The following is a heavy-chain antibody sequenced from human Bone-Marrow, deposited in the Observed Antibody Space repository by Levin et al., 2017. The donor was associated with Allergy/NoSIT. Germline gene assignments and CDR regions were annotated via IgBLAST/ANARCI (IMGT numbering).Heavy chain of an antibody. CDR1: GYTFTDYW. CDR2: IYPDDSDA. CDR3: GTFSGRVSTIFDY. J-gene: IGHJ4*02. V-gene: IGHV5-51*01. Sequence: GESLKISCKTSGYTFTDYWIVWVRQVPGKGLECLGIIYPDDSDARYSPSFQGQVSISADKSINTAYLQWSSLKPSDTAIYYCGTFSGRVSTIFDYWGQGTLVTVSS. D-gene: IGHD1-26*01.